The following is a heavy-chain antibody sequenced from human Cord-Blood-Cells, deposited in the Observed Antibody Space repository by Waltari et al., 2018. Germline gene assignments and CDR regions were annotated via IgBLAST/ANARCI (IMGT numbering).Heavy chain of an antibody. J-gene: IGHJ4*02. V-gene: IGHV4-38-2*01. CDR1: GYSISSGYY. CDR3: ATISPDY. Sequence: QVQLQESGPGLVKPSETLSLTCAVSGYSISSGYYWGWIRQPPGKGLEWIGSIYHSGSTYSSPSLKSRVTISVYTSKTQFSLKLSSVTAADTAVYYCATISPDYWGQGTLVTVSS. D-gene: IGHD2-2*02. CDR2: IYHSGST.